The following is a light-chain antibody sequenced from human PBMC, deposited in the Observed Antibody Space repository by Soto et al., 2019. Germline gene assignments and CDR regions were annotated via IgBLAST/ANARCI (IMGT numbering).Light chain of an antibody. CDR2: AAS. V-gene: IGKV1D-12*01. CDR3: QQTTTFPVT. J-gene: IGKJ5*01. CDR1: QDISSW. Sequence: DIPMTQSPTSVSASVGDRVTITCRASQDISSWLAWYQLKPGKAPKLLIYAASILQRGVPSRFSVSGSGTGFMLTISSLQPEVFATYYCQQTTTFPVTCGQGTRLERK.